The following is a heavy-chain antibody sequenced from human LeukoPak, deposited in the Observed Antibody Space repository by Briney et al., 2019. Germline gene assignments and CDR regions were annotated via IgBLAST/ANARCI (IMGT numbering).Heavy chain of an antibody. CDR1: GFIFSTRG. CDR3: SIFEISLTEVLNN. Sequence: PGGSLRLSCAASGFIFSTRGMHWVRQAPGKGLEWVGFIQFDGGNTYYADSVTGRFTISRDNSKNTLYLQMNSLRAEDSAIYYCSIFEISLTEVLNNWGQGTLVTVSS. D-gene: IGHD3-9*01. J-gene: IGHJ4*02. CDR2: IQFDGGNT. V-gene: IGHV3-30*02.